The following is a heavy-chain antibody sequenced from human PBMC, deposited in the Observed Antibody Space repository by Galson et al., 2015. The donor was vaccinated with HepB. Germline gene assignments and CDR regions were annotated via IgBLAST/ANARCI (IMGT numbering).Heavy chain of an antibody. V-gene: IGHV1-2*02. CDR1: GYTFTGYY. D-gene: IGHD3-22*01. CDR3: ARDRHDSYDSSGYWTTGGAFDI. J-gene: IGHJ3*02. CDR2: INPNSGGT. Sequence: SVKVSCKASGYTFTGYYMHWVRQAPGQGLEWMGWINPNSGGTNYAQKFQGRVTMTRDTSISTAYMELSRLRSDDTAVYYCARDRHDSYDSSGYWTTGGAFDIWGQGTMVTVSS.